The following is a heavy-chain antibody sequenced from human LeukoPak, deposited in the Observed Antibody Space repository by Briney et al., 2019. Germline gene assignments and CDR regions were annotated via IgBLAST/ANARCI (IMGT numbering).Heavy chain of an antibody. CDR3: AKDRYSYAFEYSDS. V-gene: IGHV3-30*18. Sequence: GGSLRLSCAASGFTFSSYGMHWVRQAPGKGLDWVAVISNDGSKKYYADSVKGRFIISRDNSKNTLSLQVSSLRTEDTAVYYCAKDRYSYAFEYSDSWGQGTLVTVSS. CDR2: ISNDGSKK. D-gene: IGHD5-18*01. CDR1: GFTFSSYG. J-gene: IGHJ4*02.